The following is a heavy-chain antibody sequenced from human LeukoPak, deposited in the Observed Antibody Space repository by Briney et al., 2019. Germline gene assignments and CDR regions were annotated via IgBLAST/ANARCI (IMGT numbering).Heavy chain of an antibody. CDR2: FDPEDGET. V-gene: IGHV1-24*01. CDR3: ATGTSGYKTNYYYYMDV. J-gene: IGHJ6*03. Sequence: SVKVSCKVSGYTLTELSMHWVRQAPGKGLEWMGGFDPEDGETIYAQKFQRRVTMTEDTSTDTAYMELSSLRSEDTAVYYCATGTSGYKTNYYYYMDVWGKGTTVTVSS. D-gene: IGHD3-22*01. CDR1: GYTLTELS.